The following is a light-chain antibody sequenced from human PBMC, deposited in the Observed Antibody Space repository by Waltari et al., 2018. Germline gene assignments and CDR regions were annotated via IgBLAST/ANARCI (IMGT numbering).Light chain of an antibody. CDR1: QSVNSTY. J-gene: IGKJ1*01. CDR3: QQYGSSPPWT. Sequence: EIVLTQSPATLSLSPGERATLSCGASQSVNSTYLAWYQQKPGLAPRLLIYDASSRATGIPDRFTGSGSGTDFTLSISRLEPEDFAVYYCQQYGSSPPWTFGQGTKVEIK. CDR2: DAS. V-gene: IGKV3D-20*01.